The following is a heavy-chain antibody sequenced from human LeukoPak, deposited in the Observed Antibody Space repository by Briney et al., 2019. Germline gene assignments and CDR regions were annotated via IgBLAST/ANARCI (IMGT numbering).Heavy chain of an antibody. J-gene: IGHJ4*02. V-gene: IGHV1-69*04. CDR3: ARDGVITMIVAPTD. CDR2: IIPILGIA. D-gene: IGHD3-22*01. Sequence: ASVKVSCKASGGTFSSYAISWVRQAPGQGLEWMGRIIPILGIANYAQKFQGRVTITADKSTSTAYMELSSLRSEDTAVYYCARDGVITMIVAPTDWGQGTLVTVSS. CDR1: GGTFSSYA.